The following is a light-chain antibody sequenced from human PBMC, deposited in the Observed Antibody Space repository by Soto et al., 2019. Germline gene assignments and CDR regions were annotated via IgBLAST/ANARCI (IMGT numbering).Light chain of an antibody. CDR3: QQYGSSPET. Sequence: EIVLTQSPGTLSLSQGERATLSCRASQSVSSYLAWYQQKPGQAPRLLIYDASNRATGIPARFSGSGSGTDFTLTISRLEPEDFAVYYCQQYGSSPETFGQGTKV. CDR2: DAS. V-gene: IGKV3-20*01. CDR1: QSVSSY. J-gene: IGKJ1*01.